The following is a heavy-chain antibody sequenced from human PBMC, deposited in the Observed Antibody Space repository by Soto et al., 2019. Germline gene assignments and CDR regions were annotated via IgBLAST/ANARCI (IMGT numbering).Heavy chain of an antibody. CDR1: GDSINSDKYY. J-gene: IGHJ4*02. Sequence: QLQLQESGPGLVKPSGTLSLTCSVSGDSINSDKYYWGWIRQPPGKGLEWIGSIYFRGNTYYNPSLQTRVTISLDKSKSQFSLKLNSVTAADSAVYFCARLEGLATISYYFDFWGQGALVTVSS. D-gene: IGHD3-9*01. V-gene: IGHV4-39*01. CDR2: IYFRGNT. CDR3: ARLEGLATISYYFDF.